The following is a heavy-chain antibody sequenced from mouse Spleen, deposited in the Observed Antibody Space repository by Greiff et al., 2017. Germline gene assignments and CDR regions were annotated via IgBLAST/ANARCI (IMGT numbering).Heavy chain of an antibody. D-gene: IGHD1-1*01. Sequence: EVQLQQSGPDLVKPGASVKISCKASGYTFTDYYMNWVKRSHGKSLEWIGDINPNNGGTSYNQKFKGKATLTVDKSSNTAYMELRSLTSEDSAVYYCARVSEDGTCFDYWGQGTTLTVSS. CDR3: ARVSEDGTCFDY. V-gene: IGHV1-26*01. CDR1: GYTFTDYY. J-gene: IGHJ2*01. CDR2: INPNNGGT.